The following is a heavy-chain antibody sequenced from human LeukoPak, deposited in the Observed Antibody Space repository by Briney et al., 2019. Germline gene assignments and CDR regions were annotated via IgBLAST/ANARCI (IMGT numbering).Heavy chain of an antibody. CDR1: EYTFTGYY. V-gene: IGHV1-2*02. CDR2: INPNSGGT. CDR3: ARDVEYSSERFNY. J-gene: IGHJ4*02. Sequence: ASVKVSCKASEYTFTGYYMHWVRQAPGQRLEWVGWINPNSGGTNYAQKFQGRVTMTRDTSISTAYMELSRLRSDDTAVYYCARDVEYSSERFNYWGQGTLVTVSS. D-gene: IGHD6-19*01.